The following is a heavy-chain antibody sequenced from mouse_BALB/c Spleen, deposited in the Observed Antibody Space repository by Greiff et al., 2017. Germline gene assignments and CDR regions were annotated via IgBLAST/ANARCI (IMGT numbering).Heavy chain of an antibody. D-gene: IGHD1-1*01. V-gene: IGHV1-4*01. CDR2: INPSSGYT. CDR1: GYTFTSYT. CDR3: ARWGYGSRYFDY. J-gene: IGHJ2*01. Sequence: QVQLKQSGAELARPGASVKMSCKASGYTFTSYTMHWVKQRPGQGLEWIGYINPSSGYTNYNQKFKDKATLTADKSSSTAYMQLSSLTSEDSAVYYCARWGYGSRYFDYWGQGTTLTVSS.